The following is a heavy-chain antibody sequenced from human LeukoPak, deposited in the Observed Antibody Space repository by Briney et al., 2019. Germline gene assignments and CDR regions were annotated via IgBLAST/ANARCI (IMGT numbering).Heavy chain of an antibody. V-gene: IGHV3-48*04. CDR1: GFTFSSYS. CDR3: ARERDGRFFDY. D-gene: IGHD5-24*01. Sequence: PGGSLRLSCAASGFTFSSYSMNWVRQAPGKGLGWVSYISSSSSTIYYADSVKGRFTISRDNAKNSLYLQMNSLRAEDTAVYYCARERDGRFFDYWGQGTLVTVSS. J-gene: IGHJ4*02. CDR2: ISSSSSTI.